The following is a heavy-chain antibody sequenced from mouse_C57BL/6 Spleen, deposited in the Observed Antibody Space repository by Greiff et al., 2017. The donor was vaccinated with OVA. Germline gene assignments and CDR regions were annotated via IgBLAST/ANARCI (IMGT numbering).Heavy chain of an antibody. J-gene: IGHJ2*01. CDR1: GFTFSSYA. D-gene: IGHD1-1*01. V-gene: IGHV5-4*01. Sequence: EVQRVESGGGLVKPGGSLKLSCAASGFTFSSYAMSWVRQTPEKRLEWVATISDGGSYTYYPDNVKGRFTISRDNAKNNLYLQMSHLKSEDTAMYYCARGGSSYLYYFDYWGQGTTRTVSS. CDR2: ISDGGSYT. CDR3: ARGGSSYLYYFDY.